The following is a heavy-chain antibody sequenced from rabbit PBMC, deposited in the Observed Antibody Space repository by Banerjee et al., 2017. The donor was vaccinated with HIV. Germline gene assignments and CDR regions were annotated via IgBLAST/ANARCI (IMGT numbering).Heavy chain of an antibody. D-gene: IGHD2-1*01. CDR3: ARDGGLIGRSFGL. J-gene: IGHJ4*01. V-gene: IGHV1S47*01. CDR1: GFDFSNNV. Sequence: QEQLVESGGGLVQPEGSLTLTCKASGFDFSNNVLCWVRQAPGKGPEWIACIYNGDGSTYYANLVNGRFTISRSTSLNTITQQMTSLTAADTASYFCARDGGLIGRSFGLWCQATLVTVS. CDR2: IYNGDGST.